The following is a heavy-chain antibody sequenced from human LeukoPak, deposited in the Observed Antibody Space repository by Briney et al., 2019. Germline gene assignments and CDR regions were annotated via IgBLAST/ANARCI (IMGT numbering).Heavy chain of an antibody. Sequence: GGSLRLSRAASGFIFTNYFMSWVRQAPGKGLEWVASIKHDGSEKYYVDSVRGRFTISRDNTMNSLYLQMSSLRAEDTAVYYCATDRGWRTSGYYLYYFEYWGQGTLVTYSS. D-gene: IGHD3-3*01. J-gene: IGHJ4*02. CDR2: IKHDGSEK. CDR1: GFIFTNYF. V-gene: IGHV3-7*01. CDR3: ATDRGWRTSGYYLYYFEY.